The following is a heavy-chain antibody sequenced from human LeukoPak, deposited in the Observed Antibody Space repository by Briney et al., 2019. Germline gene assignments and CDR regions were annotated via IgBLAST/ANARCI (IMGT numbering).Heavy chain of an antibody. CDR1: GYTFTSYG. CDR2: ISAYNGNT. CDR3: ARDGCSSTSCYWGRGYNWFDP. V-gene: IGHV1-18*01. D-gene: IGHD2-2*01. Sequence: WASVKVSCKASGYTFTSYGISWVRQAPGQGLEWMGWISAYNGNTNYAQKLQGRVTMTTDTSTSTAYMELRSLRSDDTAVYYCARDGCSSTSCYWGRGYNWFDPWGQGTLVTVSS. J-gene: IGHJ5*02.